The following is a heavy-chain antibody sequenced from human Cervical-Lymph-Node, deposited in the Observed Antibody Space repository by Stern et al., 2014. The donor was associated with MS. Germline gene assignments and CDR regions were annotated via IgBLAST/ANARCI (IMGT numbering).Heavy chain of an antibody. CDR2: RNPNSGNT. CDR1: GYTFTSYD. J-gene: IGHJ5*02. Sequence: QVPLGQSGAEVKKPGPSVTVSCKASGYTFTSYDINWVRQATGPGLEWMVGRNPNSGNTGYAQKFQGRVTMTRNTSISTAYMELSSLRSEDTAVYYCARRAGLDRWGQGTLVTVSS. V-gene: IGHV1-8*01. CDR3: ARRAGLDR.